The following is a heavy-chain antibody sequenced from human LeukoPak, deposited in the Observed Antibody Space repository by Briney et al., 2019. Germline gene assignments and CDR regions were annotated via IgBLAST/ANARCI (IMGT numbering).Heavy chain of an antibody. J-gene: IGHJ4*02. CDR2: IYPGDSDI. V-gene: IGHV5-51*01. Sequence: GEPLRISCKGSGYSFTSYWIAWVRQMPGKGLEWMGIIYPGDSDIRYSPSFQGQVTISADKSINTAYVQWTSLKASDTAMYYCATRKMYSPSWSFDYWGQGALVTVSS. CDR1: GYSFTSYW. CDR3: ATRKMYSPSWSFDY. D-gene: IGHD6-13*01.